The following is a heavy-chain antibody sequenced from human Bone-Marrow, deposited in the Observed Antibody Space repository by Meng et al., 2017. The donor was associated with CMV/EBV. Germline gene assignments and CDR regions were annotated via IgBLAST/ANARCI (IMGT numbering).Heavy chain of an antibody. CDR2: IYNRGGT. CDR3: ARGRWSTVTYEVYRYFDL. Sequence: LRLSCIVSGASISDGGYYWSWIRQRPGEGLEWIGYIYNRGGTQYNPFLDSRLTISISDTSKTRLSLKLTSVTAADTAVYYCARGRWSTVTYEVYRYFDLWGRGTRVTVSS. V-gene: IGHV4-31*03. J-gene: IGHJ2*01. CDR1: GASISDGGYY. D-gene: IGHD4-11*01.